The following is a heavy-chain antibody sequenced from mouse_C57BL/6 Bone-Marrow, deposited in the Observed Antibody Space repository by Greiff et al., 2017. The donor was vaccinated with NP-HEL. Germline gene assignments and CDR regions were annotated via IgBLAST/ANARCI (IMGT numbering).Heavy chain of an antibody. V-gene: IGHV1-54*01. D-gene: IGHD1-1*01. J-gene: IGHJ3*01. CDR1: GYAFTNYL. CDR3: ARNWAYYYGSSGCAY. Sequence: VQLQESGAELVRPGTSVKVSCKASGYAFTNYLIAWVKQRPGQGLEWIGVINPGSGGTNYNEKFKGKATLTADKSSSTAYMQLSSLTSEDSAVYFCARNWAYYYGSSGCAYWGQGTLVTVSA. CDR2: INPGSGGT.